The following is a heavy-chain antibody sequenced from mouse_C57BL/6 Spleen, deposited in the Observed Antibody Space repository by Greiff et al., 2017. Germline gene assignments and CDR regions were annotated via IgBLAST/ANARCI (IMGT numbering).Heavy chain of an antibody. CDR1: GYSITSGYY. V-gene: IGHV3-6*01. D-gene: IGHD1-1*01. Sequence: VQLKQSGPGLVKPSQSLSLTCSVTGYSITSGYYWNWIRQFPGNKLEWMGYISYDGSNNYNPSLKNRISITRDTSKNQFFLKLNSVTTEDTATYYWARVDYYGNRSYFDYWGQGTTLTVSA. CDR2: ISYDGSN. CDR3: ARVDYYGNRSYFDY. J-gene: IGHJ2*01.